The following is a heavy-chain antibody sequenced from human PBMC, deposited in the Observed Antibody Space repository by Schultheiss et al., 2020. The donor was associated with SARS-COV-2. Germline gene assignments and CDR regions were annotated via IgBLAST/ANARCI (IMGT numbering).Heavy chain of an antibody. CDR1: GGSVSSGSYY. V-gene: IGHV4-61*01. CDR3: ARTTVTLSWFDP. Sequence: SETLSLTCTVSGGSVSSGSYYWSWIRQPPGKGLEWIGYIYYSGSTNYNPSLKSRVTISVDTSKNQFSLKLSSVTAADTAVYYCARTTVTLSWFDPWGQGTLVTVSS. D-gene: IGHD4-17*01. J-gene: IGHJ5*02. CDR2: IYYSGST.